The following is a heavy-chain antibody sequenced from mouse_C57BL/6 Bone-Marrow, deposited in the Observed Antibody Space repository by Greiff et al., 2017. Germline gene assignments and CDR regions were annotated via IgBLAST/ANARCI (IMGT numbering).Heavy chain of an antibody. CDR3: ARSRELRRSRDSMDY. J-gene: IGHJ4*01. V-gene: IGHV1-81*01. CDR2: IYPRSGNT. Sequence: QVQLQQSGAELARPGASVKLSCKASGYTFTSYGISWVKQRTGQGLEWIGEIYPRSGNTYYNEKFKGKATLTADKSSSTAYMELRSLTAEESAVYFCARSRELRRSRDSMDYWGRGTSVTVSA. D-gene: IGHD3-2*02. CDR1: GYTFTSYG.